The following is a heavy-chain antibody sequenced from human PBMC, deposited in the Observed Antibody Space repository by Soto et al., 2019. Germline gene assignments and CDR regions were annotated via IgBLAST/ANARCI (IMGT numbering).Heavy chain of an antibody. Sequence: SETLSLTCTVSGGSISSGDYYWSWIRQPPGKGLEWIGYIYYSGSTYYNPSLKSRVTISVDTSKNQFSLKLSSVTAADTAVYYCARADGSGRPNWFDPWGEGTLVTVSS. CDR1: GGSISSGDYY. J-gene: IGHJ5*02. CDR3: ARADGSGRPNWFDP. D-gene: IGHD3-10*01. V-gene: IGHV4-30-4*01. CDR2: IYYSGST.